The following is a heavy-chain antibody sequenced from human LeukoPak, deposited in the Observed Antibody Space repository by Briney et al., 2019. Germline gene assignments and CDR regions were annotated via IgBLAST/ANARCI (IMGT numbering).Heavy chain of an antibody. D-gene: IGHD6-19*01. Sequence: PGGSLRLSCAASGFTFDDYAMHWVRQAPGKGLEWVSLISGDGGSTYYADSVKGRFTISRDNSKNSLYLQMNSLRTEDTALYYCAKDSGYSSGWRQYYFDYWGQGTLVTVSS. CDR3: AKDSGYSSGWRQYYFDY. V-gene: IGHV3-43*02. J-gene: IGHJ4*02. CDR1: GFTFDDYA. CDR2: ISGDGGST.